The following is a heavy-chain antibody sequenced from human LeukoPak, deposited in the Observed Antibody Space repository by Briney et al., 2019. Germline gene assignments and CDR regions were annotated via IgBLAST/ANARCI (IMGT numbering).Heavy chain of an antibody. V-gene: IGHV1-69*11. CDR1: GYTSTDYY. CDR3: VTGGAYRDAFDI. CDR2: IIPILSQV. Sequence: SVKVSCKASGYTSTDYYMHWVRQAPGHGLEWMGRIIPILSQVNYAQKFQGRVSITADESTSTAYMDLSSLRSEDTAVYYCVTGGAYRDAFDIWGQGTMVIVSS. J-gene: IGHJ3*02. D-gene: IGHD3-10*01.